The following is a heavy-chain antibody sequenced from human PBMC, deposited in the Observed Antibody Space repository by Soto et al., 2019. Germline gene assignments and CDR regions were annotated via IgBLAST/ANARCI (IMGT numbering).Heavy chain of an antibody. J-gene: IGHJ5*02. D-gene: IGHD6-6*01. CDR2: LSGDTRDT. CDR3: AKKCTGSSSMGCFGT. Sequence: VGFLTLSRAPSGFSFSSHAMSLIRPAPGKGLDWVSSLSGDTRDTYAAACVKGRFTISRDNCKNTVYLQMISVRAEDTAVYFCAKKCTGSSSMGCFGTWGQGTLVTISS. V-gene: IGHV3-23*01. CDR1: GFSFSSHA.